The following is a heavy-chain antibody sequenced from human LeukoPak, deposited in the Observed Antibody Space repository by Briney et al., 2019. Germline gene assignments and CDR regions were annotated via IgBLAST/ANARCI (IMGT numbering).Heavy chain of an antibody. J-gene: IGHJ3*02. Sequence: PSETLSLTCTVSGASISSYYWSWIRQPPGKGLEWIGYISNSGSTNYNPSLKNRVTISGDTSKNQFPLKLNSVTAADTAVYYCARYGQQLTIKRGDDAFDIWGQGTMVTVSS. V-gene: IGHV4-59*01. CDR1: GASISSYY. D-gene: IGHD6-13*01. CDR3: ARYGQQLTIKRGDDAFDI. CDR2: ISNSGST.